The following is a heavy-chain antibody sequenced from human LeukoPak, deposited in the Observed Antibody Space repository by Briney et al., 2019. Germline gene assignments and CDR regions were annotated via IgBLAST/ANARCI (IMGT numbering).Heavy chain of an antibody. V-gene: IGHV2-5*01. CDR3: AHSLSYLHAFDI. Sequence: SGPTLVKPTQTLTLTCTFSGFSLSTRGVGVGWIRQPPGKALEWLALVYWNDDKRYSPSLKSRLTITKDTSKNQVVLTMTNMDPVDTATYYCAHSLSYLHAFDIWGQGTMVTVSS. CDR2: VYWNDDK. CDR1: GFSLSTRGVG. J-gene: IGHJ3*02.